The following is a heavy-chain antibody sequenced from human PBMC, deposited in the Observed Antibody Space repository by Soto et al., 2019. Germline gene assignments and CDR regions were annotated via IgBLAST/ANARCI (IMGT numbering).Heavy chain of an antibody. CDR1: GFTFDDYG. CDR3: AKARRSSGSDSAFDY. D-gene: IGHD3-22*01. J-gene: IGHJ4*02. V-gene: IGHV3-9*01. CDR2: ISWNSGSI. Sequence: EVQLVESGGGLVQPGRSLRLSCAASGFTFDDYGMHWVRQAPGKGLEWVSGISWNSGSIGYADSVKGRFTISRDNAKNSLYLQMNSLRAEDTALYYCAKARRSSGSDSAFDYWGQGTLVTVSS.